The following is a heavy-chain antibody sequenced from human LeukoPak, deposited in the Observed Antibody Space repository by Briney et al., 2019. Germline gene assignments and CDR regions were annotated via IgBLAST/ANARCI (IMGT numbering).Heavy chain of an antibody. D-gene: IGHD6-19*01. CDR1: GFTFSSYG. J-gene: IGHJ4*02. Sequence: GESLRLSCAASGFTFSSYGMHWVRQAPGKGLEWVAVISYDGSNKYYADSVKGRFTISRDNSKNTLYLQMNSLRAEDTAVYYCASTVVAGTADYWGQGTLVTVSS. CDR3: ASTVVAGTADY. CDR2: ISYDGSNK. V-gene: IGHV3-30*03.